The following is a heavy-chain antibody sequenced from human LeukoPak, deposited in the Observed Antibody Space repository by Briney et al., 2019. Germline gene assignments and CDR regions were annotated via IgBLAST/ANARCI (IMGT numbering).Heavy chain of an antibody. J-gene: IGHJ4*02. CDR1: GYYFSSYW. D-gene: IGHD2/OR15-2a*01. CDR2: VYPGDSET. V-gene: IGHV5-51*01. Sequence: GEALKISCKGSGYYFSSYWVAWVRQMPGKGLEWMGGVYPGDSETIYSPSFEGQVTISADKSISTAYLQWSSLRASDTAMYYCATAVSWYHFTYWGQGTQVTVSS. CDR3: ATAVSWYHFTY.